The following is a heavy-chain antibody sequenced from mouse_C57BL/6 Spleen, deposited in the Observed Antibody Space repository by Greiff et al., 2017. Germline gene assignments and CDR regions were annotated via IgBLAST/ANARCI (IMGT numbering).Heavy chain of an antibody. J-gene: IGHJ4*01. D-gene: IGHD2-3*01. CDR3: ERSEDGYYGAMEY. Sequence: VQLQESGAELVRPGTSVKVSCTASGYAFTNYLIEWVKQRPGQGLEWIGVIDPGNGGTNYNEKFKGKATLTADKSSSTAYLQLSSLTSEDSAVYFCERSEDGYYGAMEYWGQGTSVTVSS. CDR2: IDPGNGGT. CDR1: GYAFTNYL. V-gene: IGHV1-54*01.